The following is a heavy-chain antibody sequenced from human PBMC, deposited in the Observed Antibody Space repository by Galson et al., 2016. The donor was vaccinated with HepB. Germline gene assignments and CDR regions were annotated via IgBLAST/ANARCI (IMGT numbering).Heavy chain of an antibody. V-gene: IGHV4-38-2*02. Sequence: SETLSLTSTVSNYAISSGHNWGWIRQPPGRGLEWIGTIHHSGITYYKSSLKSRVTMSIDTSNNQFSLKLRSVTAADTAVYYCARDLYHGMDVWGQGTTVTVS. CDR3: ARDLYHGMDV. CDR1: NYAISSGHN. D-gene: IGHD3-16*02. J-gene: IGHJ6*02. CDR2: IHHSGIT.